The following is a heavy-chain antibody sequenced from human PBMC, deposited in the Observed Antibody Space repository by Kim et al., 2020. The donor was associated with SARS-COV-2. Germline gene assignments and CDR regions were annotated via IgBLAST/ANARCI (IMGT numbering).Heavy chain of an antibody. J-gene: IGHJ2*01. CDR3: ARGVGLTTRLDPWGDGSWYFDL. CDR2: IYTSGST. D-gene: IGHD4-4*01. V-gene: IGHV4-4*07. Sequence: SETLSLTCTVSGGSISSYYWSWIRQPAGKGLEWIGRIYTSGSTNYNPSLKSRVTMSVDTSKNQFSLKLSSVTAADTAVYYCARGVGLTTRLDPWGDGSWYFDLWGRGTLVTVSS. CDR1: GGSISSYY.